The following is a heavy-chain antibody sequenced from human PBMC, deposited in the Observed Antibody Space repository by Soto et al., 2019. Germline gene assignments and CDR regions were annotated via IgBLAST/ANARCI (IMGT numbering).Heavy chain of an antibody. J-gene: IGHJ4*02. Sequence: SETLSLTCTVSGGSISSSSYYWGWIRQPPGKGLEWIGSIYYSGNTYYNPSLKSRVTISVDTSKNQFSLKLSSVTAADTAVYYCARHSHTGDIYYDSSGYYWLLDYWGQGTLVTVSS. V-gene: IGHV4-39*01. CDR3: ARHSHTGDIYYDSSGYYWLLDY. CDR2: IYYSGNT. CDR1: GGSISSSSYY. D-gene: IGHD3-22*01.